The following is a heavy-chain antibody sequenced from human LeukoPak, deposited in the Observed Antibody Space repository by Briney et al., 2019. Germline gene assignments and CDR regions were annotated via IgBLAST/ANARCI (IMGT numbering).Heavy chain of an antibody. CDR1: GFTFSSYE. CDR2: ISSSGSTI. Sequence: PGGSLRLSCAASGFTFSSYEMNWVRQAPGKGLEWVSYISSSGSTIYYADSVKGRFTISRDDAKNSLYLQMNSLRAEDTAVYYCARDRAPPNYDFWGGYYFDYYYGMDVWGQGTTVTVSS. J-gene: IGHJ6*02. D-gene: IGHD3-3*01. V-gene: IGHV3-48*03. CDR3: ARDRAPPNYDFWGGYYFDYYYGMDV.